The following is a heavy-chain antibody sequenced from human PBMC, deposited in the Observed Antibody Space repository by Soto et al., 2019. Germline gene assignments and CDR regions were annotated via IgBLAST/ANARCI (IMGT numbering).Heavy chain of an antibody. CDR1: GYTFTSYA. CDR3: AREKDYYDSSGYYYPPGDAFDI. CDR2: INAGNGNT. J-gene: IGHJ3*02. V-gene: IGHV1-3*01. D-gene: IGHD3-22*01. Sequence: GASVKVSCKASGYTFTSYAMHWVRQAPGQRLEWMGWINAGNGNTKYSQKFQGRVTITRDTSASTAYMELSSLRSEDTAVYYCAREKDYYDSSGYYYPPGDAFDIWGQGTMVTVSS.